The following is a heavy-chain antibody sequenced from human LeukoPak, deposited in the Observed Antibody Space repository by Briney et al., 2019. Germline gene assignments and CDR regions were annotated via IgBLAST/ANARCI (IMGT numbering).Heavy chain of an antibody. CDR2: ISSSGSTI. Sequence: GGSLRLSCAASGFTFSSYEMNWVRQAPGKGLEWVSYISSSGSTIYYADSVKGRFTISRDSSKNTLYLQMNSLRAEDTAVYYCAKDLLSYFHAFDIWGQGTMVSVSS. V-gene: IGHV3-48*03. D-gene: IGHD3-16*02. CDR1: GFTFSSYE. CDR3: AKDLLSYFHAFDI. J-gene: IGHJ3*02.